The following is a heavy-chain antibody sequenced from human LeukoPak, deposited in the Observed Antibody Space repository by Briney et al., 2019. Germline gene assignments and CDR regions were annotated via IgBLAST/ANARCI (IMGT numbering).Heavy chain of an antibody. Sequence: GGSLRLSCAASGFTFSSYSMNWVRQAPGKGLEWVSSISSSSYIYYADSVKGRFTISRDNARNSLYLQMNSLRAEDTAVYYCARSDSSSWYGYFDYWGQGTLVTVSS. V-gene: IGHV3-21*01. J-gene: IGHJ4*02. CDR2: ISSSSYI. CDR3: ARSDSSSWYGYFDY. D-gene: IGHD6-13*01. CDR1: GFTFSSYS.